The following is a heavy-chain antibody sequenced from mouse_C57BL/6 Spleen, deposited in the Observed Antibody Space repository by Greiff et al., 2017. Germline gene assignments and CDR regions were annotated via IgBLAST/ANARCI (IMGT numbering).Heavy chain of an antibody. CDR3: ASIYGSSDYARDY. J-gene: IGHJ4*01. CDR1: GYTFTSYW. Sequence: QVQLQQPGAELVRPGPSVKLSCTASGYTFTSYWMHWVKQRPGQGLEWIGVIDPSDSYTNSNQKFKGKSTLTVDTSSSTAYMQLSSLTSEDSAVYYCASIYGSSDYARDYWGQGTSVTVSS. CDR2: IDPSDSYT. V-gene: IGHV1-59*01. D-gene: IGHD1-1*01.